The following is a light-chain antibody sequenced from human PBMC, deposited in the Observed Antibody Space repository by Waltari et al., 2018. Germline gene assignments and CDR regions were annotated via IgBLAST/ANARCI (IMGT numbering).Light chain of an antibody. V-gene: IGKV1-17*01. J-gene: IGKJ4*01. CDR2: AAS. Sequence: STSSLSASVGDTVTITCRASQGISSYLNWFQQKLGKAPKLLIYAASSLESGVPSRFSGSGSGTEFTLTISSLQPEDFAAYYCLQHNSYPLTFGGGTKVEIK. CDR1: QGISSY. CDR3: LQHNSYPLT.